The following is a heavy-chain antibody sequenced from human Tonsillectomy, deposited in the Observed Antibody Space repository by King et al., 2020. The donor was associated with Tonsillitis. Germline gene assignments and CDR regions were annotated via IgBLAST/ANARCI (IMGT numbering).Heavy chain of an antibody. CDR1: GYTFTSYF. J-gene: IGHJ5*02. CDR3: ARASVEMSTMGGLFDPWVRRWFDP. D-gene: IGHD5-24*01. V-gene: IGHV1-46*03. Sequence: VQLVESGAEVKKPGASVKVSCKASGYTFTSYFMHWVRQAPGQGLEWMGVLNPSGGGTRYAQKFQGRVTVTRDTSTSTVYMELSSLRSDDTAVYYCARASVEMSTMGGLFDPWVRRWFDPWGQGTLVTVSS. CDR2: LNPSGGGT.